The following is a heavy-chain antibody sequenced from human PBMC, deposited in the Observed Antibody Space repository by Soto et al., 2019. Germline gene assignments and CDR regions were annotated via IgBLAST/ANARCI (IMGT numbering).Heavy chain of an antibody. V-gene: IGHV3-15*01. CDR2: IKSKTDGGTT. CDR1: GFTFSNAW. J-gene: IGHJ4*02. CDR3: TTDVGPVVTIFGVVRRDY. D-gene: IGHD3-3*01. Sequence: VQLVESGGGLVKPGGSLRLSCAASGFTFSNAWMSWVRQAPGKGLVWVGRIKSKTDGGTTDYAAPVKGRFTISRDDSKNTLYLQMISLKTEDTAVYYCTTDVGPVVTIFGVVRRDYWGQGTLVTVSS.